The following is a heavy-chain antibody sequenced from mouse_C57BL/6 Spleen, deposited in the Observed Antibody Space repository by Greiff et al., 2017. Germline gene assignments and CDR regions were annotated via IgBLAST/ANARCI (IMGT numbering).Heavy chain of an antibody. CDR2: ISAGGSYT. J-gene: IGHJ4*01. V-gene: IGHV5-4*01. Sequence: EVKLMESGGGLVKPGGSLKLSCAASGFTFSSYAMSWVRQTPEKRLEWVATISAGGSYTYYPDNVKGRFTISRDNAKNNLYRQMSHLKSEDTAMYYCARDRLLLYYAMDYWGQGTSVTVSS. CDR3: ARDRLLLYYAMDY. CDR1: GFTFSSYA. D-gene: IGHD2-3*01.